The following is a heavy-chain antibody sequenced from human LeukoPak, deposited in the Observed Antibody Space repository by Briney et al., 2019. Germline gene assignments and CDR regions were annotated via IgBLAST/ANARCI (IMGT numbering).Heavy chain of an antibody. D-gene: IGHD5-12*01. CDR3: ARRTSGAFDF. CDR2: IPSSGDGT. V-gene: IGHV3-23*01. CDR1: RVTFRNYA. Sequence: GGSLRLSSAPSRVTFRNYAMTWGRQTPGRGLEWVSSIPSSGDGTYYADSVRGRFTISRDNSKNMLYLQMNSLRGKDTPVYYCARRTSGAFDFWDEGTLVTVSS. J-gene: IGHJ4*02.